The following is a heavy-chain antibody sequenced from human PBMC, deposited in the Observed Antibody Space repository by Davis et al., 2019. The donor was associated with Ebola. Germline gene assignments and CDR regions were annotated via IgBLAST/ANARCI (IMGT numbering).Heavy chain of an antibody. V-gene: IGHV3-30*18. CDR3: AKEGYSYGWVDY. Sequence: GGSLRLSCAASGFNFDTYGMQWVRQAPGKGLEWVAVISYDGSNKYYADSVKGRFTISRDNSKNTLYLQMNSLRAEDTAVYYCAKEGYSYGWVDYWGQGTLVTVSS. CDR1: GFNFDTYG. CDR2: ISYDGSNK. J-gene: IGHJ4*02. D-gene: IGHD5-18*01.